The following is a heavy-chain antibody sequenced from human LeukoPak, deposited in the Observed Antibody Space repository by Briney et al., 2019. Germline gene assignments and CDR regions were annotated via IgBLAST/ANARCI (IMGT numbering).Heavy chain of an antibody. V-gene: IGHV1-18*01. Sequence: ASVKVSCKASGYTFTSYGISWVRQAPGQGLEWMGWISAYNGNTKYAQKLQGRVTMTTHTSTSTAYTELRSLRSDDTAVYYCARVGYSSGWYLANAFDIWGQGTMVTVSS. CDR1: GYTFTSYG. J-gene: IGHJ3*02. D-gene: IGHD6-19*01. CDR2: ISAYNGNT. CDR3: ARVGYSSGWYLANAFDI.